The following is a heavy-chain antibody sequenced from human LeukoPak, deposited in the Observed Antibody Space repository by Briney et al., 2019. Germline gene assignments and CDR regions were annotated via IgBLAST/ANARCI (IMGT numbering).Heavy chain of an antibody. V-gene: IGHV3-7*03. CDR2: IKQYGSEK. J-gene: IGHJ4*02. Sequence: LSGGSLRLSCAASGSSFSTYWMSWVRQAPGKGLEWVANIKQYGSEKYYVDSVKGRFTISRDNAKNSLYLQMNSLRAEDTAVYYCAKDLGYDFWSGGYFDYWGQGTLVTVSS. CDR3: AKDLGYDFWSGGYFDY. CDR1: GSSFSTYW. D-gene: IGHD3-3*01.